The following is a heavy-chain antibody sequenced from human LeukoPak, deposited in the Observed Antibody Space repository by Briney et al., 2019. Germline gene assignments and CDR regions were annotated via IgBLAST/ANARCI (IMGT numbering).Heavy chain of an antibody. Sequence: SETLSLTCTVSGGSISSYYWSWIRQPPGKGLEWIGSIYYSGSTNYNPSLKSRVTMSVDTSKNQFSLKLSSVTAADTAVYYCARHGGESIVAMILHAFDIWGQGTMVTVSS. V-gene: IGHV4-59*08. CDR2: IYYSGST. CDR3: ARHGGESIVAMILHAFDI. D-gene: IGHD5-12*01. J-gene: IGHJ3*02. CDR1: GGSISSYY.